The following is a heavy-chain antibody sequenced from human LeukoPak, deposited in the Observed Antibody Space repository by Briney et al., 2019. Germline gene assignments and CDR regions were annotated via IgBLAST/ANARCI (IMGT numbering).Heavy chain of an antibody. D-gene: IGHD3-22*01. V-gene: IGHV3-7*01. J-gene: IGHJ4*02. Sequence: GGSLRLSCAASGFTFSNYWVSWVRQAPGKGLEWVANIKQDGSEKYYVDSVRGRFTISRDNAKNSLYLQMNSLRAEDTAVFYCARAAGYYDSTSGFDYWGQGTLVTVSS. CDR1: GFTFSNYW. CDR3: ARAAGYYDSTSGFDY. CDR2: IKQDGSEK.